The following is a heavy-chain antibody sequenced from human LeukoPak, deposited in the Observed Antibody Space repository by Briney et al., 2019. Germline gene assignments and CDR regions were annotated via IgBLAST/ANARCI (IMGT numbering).Heavy chain of an antibody. D-gene: IGHD3-3*01. V-gene: IGHV1-69*06. CDR1: GGTFSSYA. J-gene: IGHJ5*02. Sequence: SVKVSCKASGGTFSSYAISWVRQAPGQGLEWMGGIIPIFGTANYAQKFQGRVTITADKSTSTAHMELSSLRSEDTAVYYCARDPFKSTYYDFWSGSETSKHEDNWFDPWGQGTLVTVSS. CDR2: IIPIFGTA. CDR3: ARDPFKSTYYDFWSGSETSKHEDNWFDP.